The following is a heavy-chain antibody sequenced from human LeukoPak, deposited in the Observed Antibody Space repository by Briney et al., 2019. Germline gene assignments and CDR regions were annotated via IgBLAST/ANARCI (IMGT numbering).Heavy chain of an antibody. V-gene: IGHV1-2*04. CDR2: INPNSGGT. D-gene: IGHD3-10*01. J-gene: IGHJ6*04. Sequence: ASVKVSCKASGYTFTGYYMHWVRQAPGQGLEWMGWINPNSGGTNYAQKFQGWVTMTRDTSISTAYMELSRLRSDGTAVYYCARASITMVRGVIIRDYYGMDVWGKGTTVTVSS. CDR1: GYTFTGYY. CDR3: ARASITMVRGVIIRDYYGMDV.